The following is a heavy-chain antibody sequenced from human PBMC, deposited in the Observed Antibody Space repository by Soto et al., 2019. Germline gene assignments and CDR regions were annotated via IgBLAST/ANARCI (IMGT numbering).Heavy chain of an antibody. J-gene: IGHJ3*02. CDR2: ISPAVSSI. CDR3: AQCRGASGTFDI. CDR1: GFSFSIYS. D-gene: IGHD3-10*01. V-gene: IGHV3-48*01. Sequence: EGQLVEFGGGLVKPGGSLRLSCAASGFSFSIYSYNWVLQAPGKGLEWLSYISPAVSSIYYADSGKGRFTISRDSASDSVYLQMNRLRAEDTAVYYCAQCRGASGTFDIWGQGQMVTVSS.